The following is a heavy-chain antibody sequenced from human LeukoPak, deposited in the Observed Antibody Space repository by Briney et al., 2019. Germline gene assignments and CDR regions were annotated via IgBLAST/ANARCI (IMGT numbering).Heavy chain of an antibody. CDR1: GFTFSSYS. D-gene: IGHD6-13*01. CDR3: AREVSSTPNGDWFDP. Sequence: PGGSLRLSCAAYGFTFSSYSMNWVRQAPGKGLEWVSSISSSSSYIYYADSVKGRFTISRDNAKNSLYLQMNSLRAEDTAVYYCAREVSSTPNGDWFDPWGQGTLVTVSS. J-gene: IGHJ5*02. V-gene: IGHV3-21*01. CDR2: ISSSSSYI.